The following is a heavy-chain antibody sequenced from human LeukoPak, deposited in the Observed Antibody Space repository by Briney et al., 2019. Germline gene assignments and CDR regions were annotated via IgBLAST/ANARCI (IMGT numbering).Heavy chain of an antibody. D-gene: IGHD6-19*01. V-gene: IGHV3-53*01. CDR3: ASLSSGWTKH. Sequence: GGSLRLSCAASGFTVSSNYMSWVRQAPGKGLEWVSVIYSGGSTYYADSVKGRFTISRDNSKYTLYLQMNSLRAEDTAVYYCASLSSGWTKHWGQGTLVTVSS. J-gene: IGHJ4*02. CDR1: GFTVSSNY. CDR2: IYSGGST.